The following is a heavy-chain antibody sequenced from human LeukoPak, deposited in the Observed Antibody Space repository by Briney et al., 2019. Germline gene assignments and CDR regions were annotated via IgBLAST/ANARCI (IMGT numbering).Heavy chain of an antibody. Sequence: GGSLRLSCAASGFTFDDYGMSWVRQAPGKGLEWVSGINWNGGSTGYADSVKGRFTISRDNAKNSLYLQMNSLRAEDAALYYCARGGITIFGVVSYMDVWGKGTTVTVSS. D-gene: IGHD3-3*01. J-gene: IGHJ6*03. V-gene: IGHV3-20*04. CDR2: INWNGGST. CDR1: GFTFDDYG. CDR3: ARGGITIFGVVSYMDV.